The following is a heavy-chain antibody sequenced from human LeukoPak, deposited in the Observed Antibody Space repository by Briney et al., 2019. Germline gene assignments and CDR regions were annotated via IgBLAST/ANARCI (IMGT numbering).Heavy chain of an antibody. CDR2: ISGSGADT. J-gene: IGHJ4*02. V-gene: IGHV3-23*01. Sequence: GGSLRLSCSASGFTFSSYPMSWVRQTPGKGLEWVSAISGSGADTYYVDSVKGRFTVSRDNSKNTLHLQMNSLRAEDTAVYCCAKGSHSSGWYTLDYWGQGTLVTVSS. CDR3: AKGSHSSGWYTLDY. D-gene: IGHD6-19*01. CDR1: GFTFSSYP.